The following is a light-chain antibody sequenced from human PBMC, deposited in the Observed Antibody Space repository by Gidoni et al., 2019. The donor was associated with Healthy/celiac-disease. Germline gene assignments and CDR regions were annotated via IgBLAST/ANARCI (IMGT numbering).Light chain of an antibody. CDR3: SSYTSSSTYVV. CDR2: DVS. V-gene: IGLV2-14*03. CDR1: SSDVGGYNY. J-gene: IGLJ2*01. Sequence: QSALTQPASVAGSPGQSITISCTGTSSDVGGYNYVSWYQHHPGKAPKLMLYDVSNRPPGVSNRFSGSKSGNTASLTISGLQAEDEADYYCSSYTSSSTYVVFGGGTKLTVL.